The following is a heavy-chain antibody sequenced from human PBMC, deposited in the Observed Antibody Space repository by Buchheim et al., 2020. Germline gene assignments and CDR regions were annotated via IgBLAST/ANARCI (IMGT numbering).Heavy chain of an antibody. CDR3: AAQSGYPSLFDY. CDR2: IPDTGST. V-gene: IGHV4-59*03. J-gene: IGHJ4*02. CDR1: GGSIRSYY. D-gene: IGHD3-3*01. Sequence: QAQLQESGPGLVKPSGTLSLICTVSGGSIRSYYWNWIRQPPGKGLEWIGYIPDTGSTKYNPSLKSRVTMSVDTSKNQFSLKLNSVTAADTAIYYCAAQSGYPSLFDYWGQGTL.